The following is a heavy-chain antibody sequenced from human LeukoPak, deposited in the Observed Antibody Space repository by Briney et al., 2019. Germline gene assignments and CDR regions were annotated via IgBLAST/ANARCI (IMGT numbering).Heavy chain of an antibody. CDR2: ISYDGSNK. CDR3: ARDYRFRENYYDPGGAFDI. J-gene: IGHJ3*02. CDR1: GFTFSSYA. D-gene: IGHD3-22*01. V-gene: IGHV3-30-3*01. Sequence: PGGSLRLSCAASGFTFSSYAMHWVRQAPGKGLEWVAVISYDGSNKYYADSVKGRFTISRDNSKNTLYLQMNSLRAEDTAVYYCARDYRFRENYYDPGGAFDIWGQGTMVTVSS.